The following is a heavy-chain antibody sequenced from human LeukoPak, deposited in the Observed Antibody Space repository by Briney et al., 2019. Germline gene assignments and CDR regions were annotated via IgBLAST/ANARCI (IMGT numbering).Heavy chain of an antibody. D-gene: IGHD3-16*01. V-gene: IGHV3-7*05. Sequence: GGSLRLSCAASGFTFSRYWMNWVRQAPGRGLEWVANIDQSGGRNNYVDSVKGRFTISRDNAKNSLFLEMSSLRADDTAVYFCARDVEGGTFDIWGQGTTVTVSS. J-gene: IGHJ3*02. CDR3: ARDVEGGTFDI. CDR2: IDQSGGRN. CDR1: GFTFSRYW.